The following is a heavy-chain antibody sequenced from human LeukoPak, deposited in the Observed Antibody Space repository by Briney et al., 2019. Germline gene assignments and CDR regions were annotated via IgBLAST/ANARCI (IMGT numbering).Heavy chain of an antibody. J-gene: IGHJ4*02. CDR3: ARGSSGSYYTLFDY. D-gene: IGHD3-10*01. CDR1: GFTFSDYY. CDR2: ITSSSSYI. V-gene: IGHV3-11*06. Sequence: GGSLRLSCAASGFTFSDYYMSWIRQAPGKGLEWVSYITSSSSYIYYADSVKGRFTISRDNTKNSLYLQMNSLRAEDTAVYYCARGSSGSYYTLFDYWGQGTLVTVSS.